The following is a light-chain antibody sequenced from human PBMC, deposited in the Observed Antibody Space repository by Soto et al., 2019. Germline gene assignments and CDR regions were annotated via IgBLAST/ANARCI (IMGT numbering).Light chain of an antibody. CDR2: EVV. J-gene: IGLJ1*01. V-gene: IGLV2-8*01. CDR3: KSYAGSNTYV. Sequence: QSALTQPPSASGSPGQSVTISCTGTKNDIGVYDFVSWYQHHPGKAPRLIIYEVVQRPSGVPDRFSGSKFVNTASLTVSGLQAADEADYFCKSYAGSNTYVFGSGTKVTV. CDR1: KNDIGVYDF.